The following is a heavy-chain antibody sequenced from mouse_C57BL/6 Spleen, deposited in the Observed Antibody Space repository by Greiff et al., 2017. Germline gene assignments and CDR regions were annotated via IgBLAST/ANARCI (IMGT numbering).Heavy chain of an antibody. CDR2: INPSNGGT. Sequence: QVQLQQPGTDLVKPGASVKLSCKASGSTFTSYWMHWVKQGPGQGLEWIGNINPSNGGTNSNEKFKSKATLTVDKSSSTAYMQLSSLTSEDSAVYYCARSGIYYDYDWYFDVWGTGTTVTVSS. CDR3: ARSGIYYDYDWYFDV. J-gene: IGHJ1*03. D-gene: IGHD2-4*01. V-gene: IGHV1-53*01. CDR1: GSTFTSYW.